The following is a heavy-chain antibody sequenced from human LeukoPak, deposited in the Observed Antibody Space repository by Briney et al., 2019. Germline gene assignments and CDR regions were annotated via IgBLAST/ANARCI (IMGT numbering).Heavy chain of an antibody. J-gene: IGHJ4*02. CDR2: TSAYNGNT. Sequence: ASVKVSCKASGYTFTSYGISWVRQAPGQGLEWMGWTSAYNGNTNYAQKLQGRVTMTTDTSTSTAYMELRSLRSDDTAVYYCARDWLAGGYFDYWGQGTLVTVSS. V-gene: IGHV1-18*01. CDR1: GYTFTSYG. CDR3: ARDWLAGGYFDY. D-gene: IGHD6-19*01.